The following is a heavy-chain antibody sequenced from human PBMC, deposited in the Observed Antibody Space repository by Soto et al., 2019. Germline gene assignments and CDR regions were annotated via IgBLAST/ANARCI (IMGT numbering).Heavy chain of an antibody. V-gene: IGHV4-31*03. CDR3: SASSTSSGDYYYYMDV. CDR2: IYYSGST. CDR1: GGSISSGGYY. J-gene: IGHJ6*03. Sequence: TLSLTCTVSGGSISSGGYYWSWIRQHPGKGLEWIGYIYYSGSTYYNPSLKSRVTMSVGTSKNQFSLKLSSVTAADTAVYYCSASSTSSGDYYYYMDVWGKGTTVTVSS. D-gene: IGHD2-2*01.